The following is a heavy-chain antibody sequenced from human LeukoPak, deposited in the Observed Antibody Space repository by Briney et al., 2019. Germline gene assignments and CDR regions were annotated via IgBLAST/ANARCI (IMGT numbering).Heavy chain of an antibody. V-gene: IGHV5-51*01. J-gene: IGHJ4*02. D-gene: IGHD3-22*01. Sequence: GESLKISCKGSGYTFTNYWVGWVRQMPGKGLEWMGTIYPNNSDSRYNPSFRGQVTISVDRSITTAYLLWKSQKASDTAIYYCALSNEAFDSAGYFDYWGQGTLVTVSS. CDR3: ALSNEAFDSAGYFDY. CDR2: IYPNNSDS. CDR1: GYTFTNYW.